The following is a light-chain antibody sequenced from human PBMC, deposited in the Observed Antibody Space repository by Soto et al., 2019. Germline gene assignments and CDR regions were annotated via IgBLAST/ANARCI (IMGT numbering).Light chain of an antibody. CDR2: YDS. J-gene: IGLJ2*01. CDR1: NIGSYS. Sequence: SYELTQPPSVSVAPGKTARITCGGSNIGSYSVHWYQQKPGQAPVLVIYYDSDRPSGIPERFSGSNSGNTATLTISRVEAGDEADYYCQVWDSSSDHVVFGGGTKLTVL. CDR3: QVWDSSSDHVV. V-gene: IGLV3-21*04.